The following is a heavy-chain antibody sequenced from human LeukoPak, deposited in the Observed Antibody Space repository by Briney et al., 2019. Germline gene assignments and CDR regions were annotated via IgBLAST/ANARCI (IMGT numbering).Heavy chain of an antibody. V-gene: IGHV1-69*05. Sequence: ASVKVSCKASGGTFSSYAISWVRQAPRQGLEWMGGIIPIFGTANYAQKFQGRVTITTDESTSTAYMELSSLRSEDTAVYYCATRRGYSYGPFDYWGQGTLVTVSS. CDR3: ATRRGYSYGPFDY. D-gene: IGHD5-18*01. J-gene: IGHJ4*02. CDR2: IIPIFGTA. CDR1: GGTFSSYA.